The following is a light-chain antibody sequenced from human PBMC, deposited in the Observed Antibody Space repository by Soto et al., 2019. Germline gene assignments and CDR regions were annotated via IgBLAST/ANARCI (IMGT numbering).Light chain of an antibody. J-gene: IGKJ1*01. Sequence: EIVLTQSPATLSSLPGARVTLSCRASQAVNTRLAWYQHRPGQAPRLLIYLASNRAAGVPARFSGSGSGTDFTLTISDVEPEDFAGYYCHQRQSWPRTFGQGTTVDI. CDR1: QAVNTR. CDR3: HQRQSWPRT. V-gene: IGKV3-11*01. CDR2: LAS.